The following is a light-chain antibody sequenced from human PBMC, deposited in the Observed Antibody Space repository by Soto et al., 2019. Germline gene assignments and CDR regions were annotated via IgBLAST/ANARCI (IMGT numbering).Light chain of an antibody. CDR1: QSISDT. CDR3: QQRSNWPPT. Sequence: EIVLTQSPATLSVSPVGRATLSCRASQSISDTLAWYQQKPGQAPRLLIYDASNRATGIPARFSGSGSGTDFTLTISSLEPEDFAVYYCQQRSNWPPTFGQGTKVDI. CDR2: DAS. V-gene: IGKV3-11*01. J-gene: IGKJ1*01.